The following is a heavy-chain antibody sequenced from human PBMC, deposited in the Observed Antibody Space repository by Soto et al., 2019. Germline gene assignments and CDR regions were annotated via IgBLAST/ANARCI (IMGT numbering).Heavy chain of an antibody. CDR1: GFTFSGYA. Sequence: GSLRLSCAAPGFTFSGYAVTWVRQAPGKGLEWVSTISGSGTSTYYADSVKGRFTISRNNSNKTLYLQMNSLRAEDTAVYYCAKTESWSGYYNAFDYWGQGTQVTVSS. CDR3: AKTESWSGYYNAFDY. D-gene: IGHD3-3*01. J-gene: IGHJ4*02. V-gene: IGHV3-23*01. CDR2: ISGSGTST.